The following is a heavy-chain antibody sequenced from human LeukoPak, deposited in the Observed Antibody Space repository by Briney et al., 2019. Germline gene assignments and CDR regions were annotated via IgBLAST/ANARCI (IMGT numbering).Heavy chain of an antibody. CDR2: IYYSGST. CDR1: GGSISSSSYY. V-gene: IGHV4-39*01. D-gene: IGHD6-13*01. J-gene: IGHJ4*02. Sequence: SETLSLTCTVSGGSISSSSYYWGWIRQPPGKGLEWIGSIYYSGSTYYNPSLKSRVTISVDTSKNQFSLKLSSVTAADTAVYYCARSRTAAAHVDYWGQGTLVTVSS. CDR3: ARSRTAAAHVDY.